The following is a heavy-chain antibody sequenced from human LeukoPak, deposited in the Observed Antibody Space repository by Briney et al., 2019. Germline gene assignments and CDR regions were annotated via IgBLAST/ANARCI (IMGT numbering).Heavy chain of an antibody. CDR1: GYTFTSYA. D-gene: IGHD6-19*01. J-gene: IGHJ6*02. V-gene: IGHV1-3*01. CDR2: INAGNGNT. Sequence: ASVKVSCKASGYTFTSYAMHWVRQAPGQRLEWMGWINAGNGNTKYSQKFQGRVTITRDTSASTAYMELSSLRSEDTAVYYCARAHLIAVAGSYYYYYGMDVWGQGTTVTVSS. CDR3: ARAHLIAVAGSYYYYYGMDV.